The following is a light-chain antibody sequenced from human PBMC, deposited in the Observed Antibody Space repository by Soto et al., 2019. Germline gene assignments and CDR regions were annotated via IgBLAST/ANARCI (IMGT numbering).Light chain of an antibody. CDR3: QPYSSSLQP. V-gene: IGKV3-20*01. Sequence: ETVLTQSLGTLSLSPGKRATLSCRASQSVRSSYLAWYQQKPGQAPRLLIYGASSRATGIPDRFSGSGSGTDFTLTISRLEPEYFSVYNGQPYSSSLQPYAPVTKVDIK. J-gene: IGKJ1*01. CDR1: QSVRSSY. CDR2: GAS.